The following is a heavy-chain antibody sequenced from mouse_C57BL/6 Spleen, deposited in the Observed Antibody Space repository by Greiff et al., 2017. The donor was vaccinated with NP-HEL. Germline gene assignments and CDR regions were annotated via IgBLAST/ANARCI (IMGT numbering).Heavy chain of an antibody. CDR1: GYTFTSYW. J-gene: IGHJ1*03. D-gene: IGHD1-1*01. Sequence: VKLQQPGAELVRPGSSVKLSCKASGYTFTSYWMDWVKQRPGQGLEWIGNIYPSDSETHYNQKFKDKATLTVDKSSSTAYMQLSSLTSEDSAVYYCARGFTTVVARNWYFDVWGTGTTVTVSS. CDR3: ARGFTTVVARNWYFDV. CDR2: IYPSDSET. V-gene: IGHV1-61*01.